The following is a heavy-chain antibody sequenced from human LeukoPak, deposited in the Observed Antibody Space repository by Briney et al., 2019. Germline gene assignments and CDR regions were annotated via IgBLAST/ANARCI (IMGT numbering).Heavy chain of an antibody. V-gene: IGHV3-21*01. CDR2: ISSGSSYI. D-gene: IGHD5-12*01. Sequence: GGSLRLSCAASGFTFSSYTMNWVRQAPGKGLEWVSIISSGSSYIHYADSVKGRFTISRDNSKNTLHLQMNGLRAEDTAVYYCARDPLDISRWANAFDIWGQGTTVIVSS. CDR3: ARDPLDISRWANAFDI. CDR1: GFTFSSYT. J-gene: IGHJ3*02.